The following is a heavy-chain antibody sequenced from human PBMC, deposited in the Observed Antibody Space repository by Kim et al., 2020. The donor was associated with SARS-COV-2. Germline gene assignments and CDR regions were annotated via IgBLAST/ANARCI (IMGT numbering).Heavy chain of an antibody. Sequence: ASVKVSCKASGYTFTGYYMHWVRQAPGQGLEWMGWINPNSGGTNYAQKFQGRVTMTRDTSISTAYMELSRLRSDDTAVYYCARAYSSSWYTHIFDPWGQGTLVTVSS. CDR3: ARAYSSSWYTHIFDP. V-gene: IGHV1-2*02. CDR1: GYTFTGYY. D-gene: IGHD6-13*01. J-gene: IGHJ5*02. CDR2: INPNSGGT.